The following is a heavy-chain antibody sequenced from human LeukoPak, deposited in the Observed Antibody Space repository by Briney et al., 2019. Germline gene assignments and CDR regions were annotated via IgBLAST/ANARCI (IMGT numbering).Heavy chain of an antibody. J-gene: IGHJ4*02. D-gene: IGHD5-12*01. V-gene: IGHV4-4*07. Sequence: SETLSLTCTVSGGSISDYYWSWIRQPAGKGLEWIGRMYTSGSTNYNPSLKSRVTMSVDPSKNQFSLTVTSVTAADTDVYYCARDTSGFPFGYWGQGILVTVSS. CDR3: ARDTSGFPFGY. CDR2: MYTSGST. CDR1: GGSISDYY.